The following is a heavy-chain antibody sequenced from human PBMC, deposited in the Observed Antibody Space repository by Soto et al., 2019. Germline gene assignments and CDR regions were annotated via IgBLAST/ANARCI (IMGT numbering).Heavy chain of an antibody. D-gene: IGHD3-10*01. CDR1: GYTFTKHY. Sequence: QVQLAQSGAEVKKPGASVKVSCQASGYTFTKHYMHWVRQAPGQGLEWMGVINPGNASPRYAQKFQGRVTVASDTSTSTVCMELTSLTSDDTAVYYCARGSSSGSGGTGVLNVWGQWTMVTVSS. J-gene: IGHJ3*01. V-gene: IGHV1-46*01. CDR2: INPGNASP. CDR3: ARGSSSGSGGTGVLNV.